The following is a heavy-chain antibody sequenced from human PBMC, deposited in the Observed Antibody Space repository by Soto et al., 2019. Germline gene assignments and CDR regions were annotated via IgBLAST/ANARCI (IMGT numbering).Heavy chain of an antibody. V-gene: IGHV3-30*18. CDR3: AKGILAATIGPYAMDV. D-gene: IGHD6-13*01. Sequence: QVQMVESGGGVVQPGTSLRLSCAASGFSFSSYAMHWVRQTPGKGLEWLGVISYDGSNKYYADFVRGRFTISRDRSKNTLYLQVNSLRAGDTAVYYCAKGILAATIGPYAMDVWGQGTTVTVSS. J-gene: IGHJ6*02. CDR1: GFSFSSYA. CDR2: ISYDGSNK.